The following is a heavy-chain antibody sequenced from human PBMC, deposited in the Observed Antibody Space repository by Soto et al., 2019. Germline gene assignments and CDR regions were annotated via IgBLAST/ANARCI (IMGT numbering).Heavy chain of an antibody. D-gene: IGHD2-8*01. CDR1: GYTFTSYG. J-gene: IGHJ6*02. CDR3: AIVHRTNGVCPNYYYYYGMEV. V-gene: IGHV1-18*01. Sequence: ASVKVSFKASGYTFTSYGISWVRQAPGQGLEWMGWISAYNGNTNYAQKLQGRVTMTTDTSTSTAYMELRSLRSDDTAVYYCAIVHRTNGVCPNYYYYYGMEVWGQGTTVTVSS. CDR2: ISAYNGNT.